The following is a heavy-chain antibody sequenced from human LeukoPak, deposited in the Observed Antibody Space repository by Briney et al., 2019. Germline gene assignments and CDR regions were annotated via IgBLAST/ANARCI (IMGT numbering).Heavy chain of an antibody. J-gene: IGHJ4*02. CDR2: IIPIFGTA. D-gene: IGHD3-22*01. V-gene: IGHV1-69*06. CDR1: GGTFSSQA. Sequence: GASVKVSCKASGGTFSSQAISWVRQAPGQGLEWMGGIIPIFGTANYALKFQGKVTITADKSTSTVYMALSSLRSEDTAVYYCARGPDSSTYYYFYWGQGTLVTVSS. CDR3: ARGPDSSTYYYFY.